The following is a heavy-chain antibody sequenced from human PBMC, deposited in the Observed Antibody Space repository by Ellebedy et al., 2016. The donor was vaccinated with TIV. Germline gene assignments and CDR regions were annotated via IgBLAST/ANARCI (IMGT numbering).Heavy chain of an antibody. Sequence: GESLKISCAASGFTFGNFGMHWVRQAPGKGLEWVAVIWHDGSEKFYADSVRGRFTISRDNRKNTLFLQMNSLRADDTALYYCARGCSDTSCATWDYVNFDTWGQGTLVTVSS. CDR2: IWHDGSEK. D-gene: IGHD2-2*01. CDR1: GFTFGNFG. J-gene: IGHJ4*02. V-gene: IGHV3-33*01. CDR3: ARGCSDTSCATWDYVNFDT.